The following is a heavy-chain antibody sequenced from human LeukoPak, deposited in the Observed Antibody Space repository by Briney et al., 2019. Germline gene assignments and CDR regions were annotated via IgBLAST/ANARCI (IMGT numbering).Heavy chain of an antibody. Sequence: SVKVSCKASGGTFISYAISWVRQAPGQGLEWMGGIIPIFGTANYAQKFQGRVTITADESTSTAYMELSSLRSEDTAVYYCAKEIISYYYDSSGYADAFDIWGQGTMVTVSS. CDR1: GGTFISYA. CDR3: AKEIISYYYDSSGYADAFDI. J-gene: IGHJ3*02. V-gene: IGHV1-69*13. D-gene: IGHD3-22*01. CDR2: IIPIFGTA.